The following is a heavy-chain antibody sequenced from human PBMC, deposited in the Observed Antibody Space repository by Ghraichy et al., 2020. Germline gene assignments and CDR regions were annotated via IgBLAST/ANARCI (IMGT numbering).Heavy chain of an antibody. J-gene: IGHJ4*02. D-gene: IGHD5-12*01. Sequence: SETLSLTCTVSGGSISSSSYYWGWIRQPPGKGLEWIGSIYYSGSTYYNPSLKSRVTISVDTSKNQFSLKLSSVTAADTAVYYCARVVIVATIWAYFDYWGQGTLVTVSS. V-gene: IGHV4-39*07. CDR3: ARVVIVATIWAYFDY. CDR1: GGSISSSSYY. CDR2: IYYSGST.